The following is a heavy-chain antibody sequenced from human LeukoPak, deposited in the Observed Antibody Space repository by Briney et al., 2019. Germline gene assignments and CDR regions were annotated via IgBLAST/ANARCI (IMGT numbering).Heavy chain of an antibody. V-gene: IGHV4-59*01. D-gene: IGHD6-13*01. CDR3: ARGTVYSSSWYEGNWFDP. CDR2: IYYSGST. Sequence: SETLSLTCTVSGGSISSYYWSWIRQPPGKGLESIGYIYYSGSTNYNPSLKSRVTISVDTSKNQFSLKLSSVTAADTAVYYCARGTVYSSSWYEGNWFDPWGQGTLVTVSS. J-gene: IGHJ5*02. CDR1: GGSISSYY.